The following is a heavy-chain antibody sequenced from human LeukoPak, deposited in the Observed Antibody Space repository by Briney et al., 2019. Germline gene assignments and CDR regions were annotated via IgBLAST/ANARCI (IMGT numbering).Heavy chain of an antibody. CDR2: IYYSGST. CDR1: GGSISSYY. V-gene: IGHV4-59*08. Sequence: SETLFLTCTVSGGSISSYYWSWIRQPPGKGLEWIGYIYYSGSTNYNPSLKSRVTISVDTSKNQFSLKLSSVTAADTAVYYCARAVGATDYWGQGTLVTVSS. D-gene: IGHD1-26*01. CDR3: ARAVGATDY. J-gene: IGHJ4*02.